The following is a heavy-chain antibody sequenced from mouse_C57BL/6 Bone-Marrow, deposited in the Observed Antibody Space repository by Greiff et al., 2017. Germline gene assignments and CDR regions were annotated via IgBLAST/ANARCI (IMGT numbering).Heavy chain of an antibody. CDR3: ARGGYGYYAMDY. J-gene: IGHJ4*01. D-gene: IGHD2-2*01. V-gene: IGHV5-16*01. Sequence: EVHLVESEGGLVQPGSSMKLSCTASGFTFSDYYMAWVRQVPEKGLEWVANINYDGSSTYYLDSLKSRFIISRDNAKNILYLQMSSLKSEDTATYYCARGGYGYYAMDYWCQGTSVTVSS. CDR2: INYDGSST. CDR1: GFTFSDYY.